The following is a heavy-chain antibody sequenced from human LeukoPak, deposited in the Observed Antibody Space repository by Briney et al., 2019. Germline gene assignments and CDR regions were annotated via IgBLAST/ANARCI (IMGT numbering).Heavy chain of an antibody. V-gene: IGHV4-28*01. J-gene: IGHJ4*02. CDR1: GVSIRSSYW. D-gene: IGHD3-22*01. CDR2: IYHSGKT. CDR3: ARKPDGYFPFDY. Sequence: PSDTLSLTCGVFGVSIRSSYWWGWIRQPPGKGLEWIGYIYHSGKTHIHPSLKSRVTMSVDTPKNQFSLNLNSVTAVDTAVYYCARKPDGYFPFDYWGKGALVTVSS.